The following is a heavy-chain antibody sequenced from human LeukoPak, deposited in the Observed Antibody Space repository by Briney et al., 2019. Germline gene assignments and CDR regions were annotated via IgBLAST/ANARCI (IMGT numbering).Heavy chain of an antibody. CDR1: GFTFSSYA. CDR3: ARAYSSSWHRFDY. J-gene: IGHJ4*02. CDR2: ISGSGGST. V-gene: IGHV3-23*01. D-gene: IGHD6-13*01. Sequence: QPGGSLRLSCAASGFTFSSYAMSWVRQAPGKGLEWVSAISGSGGSTYYADSVKGRFTISRDNSKNTLYLQMNSLRAEDTAVYYCARAYSSSWHRFDYWGQGTLVTVSS.